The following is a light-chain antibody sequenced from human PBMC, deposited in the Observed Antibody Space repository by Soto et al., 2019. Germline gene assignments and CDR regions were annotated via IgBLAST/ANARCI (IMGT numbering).Light chain of an antibody. CDR3: CSYARSTTVGTLV. CDR2: EGT. J-gene: IGLJ2*01. V-gene: IGLV2-23*01. Sequence: QSVLTQPASVSGSPGQSITISCTGTSSDVGSYNLVSWYQQHPGKAPKLMIYEGTKRPSGVSNRFSGSKSGNTASMTISGLQAEDEADYYCCSYARSTTVGTLVFGGGTKVTVL. CDR1: SSDVGSYNL.